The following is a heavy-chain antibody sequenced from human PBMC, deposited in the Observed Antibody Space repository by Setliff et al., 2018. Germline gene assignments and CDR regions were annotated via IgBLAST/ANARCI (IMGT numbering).Heavy chain of an antibody. V-gene: IGHV4-4*07. CDR1: GGSVRGYY. J-gene: IGHJ4*02. Sequence: SETLSLTCTVSGGSVRGYYWSWIRQPAGKGLQWIGRINTSGSTKYNPSLKSRVTMSVDTSKNQFSLKLSAVTAADTAVYYCARDVGGEGYFDSWGQGTLVTVSS. CDR2: INTSGST. D-gene: IGHD3-10*01. CDR3: ARDVGGEGYFDS.